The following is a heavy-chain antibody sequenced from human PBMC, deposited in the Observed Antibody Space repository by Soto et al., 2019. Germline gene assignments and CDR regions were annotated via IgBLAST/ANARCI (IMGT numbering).Heavy chain of an antibody. CDR3: ARVGYYDILTGRPRLNWFDP. CDR2: INHSGST. CDR1: GGSFSGYY. Sequence: SETLSLTCAVYGGSFSGYYWSWIRQPPGKGLEWIGEINHSGSTNYNPSLKSRVTISVDTSKNQFSLKLSSVTAADTAVYYCARVGYYDILTGRPRLNWFDPWGQGTLVTVSS. V-gene: IGHV4-34*01. J-gene: IGHJ5*02. D-gene: IGHD3-9*01.